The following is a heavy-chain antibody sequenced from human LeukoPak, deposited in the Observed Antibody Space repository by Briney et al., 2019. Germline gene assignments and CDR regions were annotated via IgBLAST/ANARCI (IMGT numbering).Heavy chain of an antibody. CDR1: GESFSGFY. D-gene: IGHD4-11*01. V-gene: IGHV4-34*01. J-gene: IGHJ6*03. CDR2: IDHSGTT. CDR3: ARLVTYYYYYMDV. Sequence: SETLSLTCAVYGESFSGFYWSWIRQSPGKGLEWIGEIDHSGTTNYNPSLKSRVTISVDTSKNQFSLKLSSVTAADTAVYYCARLVTYYYYYMDVWGKGTTVTVSS.